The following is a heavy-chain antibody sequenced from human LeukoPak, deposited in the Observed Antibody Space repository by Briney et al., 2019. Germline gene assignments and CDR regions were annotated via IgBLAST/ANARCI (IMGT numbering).Heavy chain of an antibody. V-gene: IGHV4-38-2*01. CDR1: GYSIRSDYY. J-gene: IGHJ5*02. D-gene: IGHD3-9*01. Sequence: PSETLSLTCAVSGYSIRSDYYWGWIRQPPGKGLEWIGSIYHNGITYYNVSLQSRVAISVDTSKNQFSLKLRSVTATDTAVYFCARVSRIRRFYTWFDPWGQGILVTVSS. CDR2: IYHNGIT. CDR3: ARVSRIRRFYTWFDP.